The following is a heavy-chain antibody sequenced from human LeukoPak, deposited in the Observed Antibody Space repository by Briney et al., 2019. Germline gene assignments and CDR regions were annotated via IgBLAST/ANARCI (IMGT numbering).Heavy chain of an antibody. Sequence: PGGSLRLSCAASGFTFSSYWMSWVRQAPGKGLEWVANIKQDGSEKYYVDSVKGRFTISRDNAKNSLYLQMNSLRAEDTAVYYCARRGYDSWSGYSNFDYWGQGTLVTVSS. CDR2: IKQDGSEK. CDR1: GFTFSSYW. D-gene: IGHD3-3*01. V-gene: IGHV3-7*01. CDR3: ARRGYDSWSGYSNFDY. J-gene: IGHJ4*02.